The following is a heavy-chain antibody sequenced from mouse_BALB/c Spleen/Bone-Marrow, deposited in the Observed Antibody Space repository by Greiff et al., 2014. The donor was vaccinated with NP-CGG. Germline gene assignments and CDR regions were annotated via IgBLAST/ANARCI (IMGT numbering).Heavy chain of an antibody. J-gene: IGHJ4*01. V-gene: IGHV5-4*02. CDR1: GFTFSDYY. CDR2: ISDGGGYT. D-gene: IGHD2-10*02. Sequence: EVQLQESGGGLVKPGGSLKLSCAASGFTFSDYYMYWVRQTPEKRLEWVTTISDGGGYTYYPDSVWGRFTISRDNAKSNLYLQMSSLKSEDTAMYYCARSGERYGAMDYWGQGTSVTVFS. CDR3: ARSGERYGAMDY.